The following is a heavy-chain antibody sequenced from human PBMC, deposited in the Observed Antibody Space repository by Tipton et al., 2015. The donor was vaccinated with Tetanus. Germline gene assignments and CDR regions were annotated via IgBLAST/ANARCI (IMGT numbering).Heavy chain of an antibody. CDR3: ARDRGDYIYYGMDV. CDR2: IDPNSGDT. J-gene: IGHJ6*02. D-gene: IGHD3-22*01. V-gene: IGHV1-2*02. Sequence: LVQSRAELKKPGASVKVSCTASGYTFTGYYMYWVRQAPGQGLEWVGWIDPNSGDTIYAQNFQGRVTMTRDTSISTVYMELSRLRSDDTAVYYCARDRGDYIYYGMDVWGPGTTVTVSS. CDR1: GYTFTGYY.